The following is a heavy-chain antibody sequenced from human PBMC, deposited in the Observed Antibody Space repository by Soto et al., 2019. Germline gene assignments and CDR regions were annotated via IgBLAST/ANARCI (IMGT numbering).Heavy chain of an antibody. Sequence: ASVKVSCKSSGYTFIFYYLHWVRQALGQGLEWMGWINPHSGDTYYAEKFQGRVTMTRDTSITTVFMDLSRLTSDDTALYFCARQGQPYLPPRDSYGMDVWGQGTSVTVSS. J-gene: IGHJ6*02. V-gene: IGHV1-2*02. CDR3: ARQGQPYLPPRDSYGMDV. CDR1: GYTFIFYY. CDR2: INPHSGDT. D-gene: IGHD2-21*01.